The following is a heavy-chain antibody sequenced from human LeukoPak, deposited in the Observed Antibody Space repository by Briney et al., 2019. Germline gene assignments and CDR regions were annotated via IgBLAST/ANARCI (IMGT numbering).Heavy chain of an antibody. J-gene: IGHJ3*02. Sequence: ASVKVSCTVSGYTLTELSMHWVRQAPGKGLEWMGGFDPEDGETIYAQKFQGRVTMTEDTSTDTAYMELSSLRSEDTAVYYCATSPNTSAMFDAFDIWGQGTMVTVSS. CDR3: ATSPNTSAMFDAFDI. CDR1: GYTLTELS. CDR2: FDPEDGET. V-gene: IGHV1-24*01. D-gene: IGHD3-10*02.